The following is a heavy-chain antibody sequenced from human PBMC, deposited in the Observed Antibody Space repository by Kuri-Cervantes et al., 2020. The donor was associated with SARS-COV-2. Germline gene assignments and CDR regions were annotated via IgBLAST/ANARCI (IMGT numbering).Heavy chain of an antibody. V-gene: IGHV3-64D*08. Sequence: GGSLRLSCSASGFTFSSYAMHWVRQAPGKGLEYVSAISSNGGSTYYADSVKGRFTISRDNSKNTLYLQTSSLRAEDTAVYYCVKGSSSWYDFWFDPWGQGTLVTVSS. J-gene: IGHJ5*02. CDR1: GFTFSSYA. D-gene: IGHD6-13*01. CDR2: ISSNGGST. CDR3: VKGSSSWYDFWFDP.